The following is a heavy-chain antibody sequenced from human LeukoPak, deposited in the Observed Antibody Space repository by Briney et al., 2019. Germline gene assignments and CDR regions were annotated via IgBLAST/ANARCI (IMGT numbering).Heavy chain of an antibody. J-gene: IGHJ4*02. CDR1: GGSFRGYY. CDR2: INHSGST. V-gene: IGHV4-34*01. CDR3: ASPPAKAVAARSLFY. D-gene: IGHD6-6*01. Sequence: SETLSLTCAVHGGSFRGYYWSWIRQPPGKGLEWIGEINHSGSTNYNPSLKSRVTISVDTSKNQFSLKLSSVTAADTAVYYCASPPAKAVAARSLFYWGQGTLVTVSS.